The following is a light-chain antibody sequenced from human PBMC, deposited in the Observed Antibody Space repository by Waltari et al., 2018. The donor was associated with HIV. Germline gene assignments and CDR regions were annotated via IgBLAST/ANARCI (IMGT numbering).Light chain of an antibody. CDR3: QQYDHSPLFT. CDR2: GTS. V-gene: IGKV3-20*01. CDR1: QSVSNTF. J-gene: IGKJ3*01. Sequence: EIVLTQSPGTLSLSPGERATLPCRASQSVSNTFLAWYQQKPGQAPRLLIYGTSNRATGVPDRFSGSGSGTDFTLTISRLEPEDFAVYYCQQYDHSPLFTFGPGTKVDI.